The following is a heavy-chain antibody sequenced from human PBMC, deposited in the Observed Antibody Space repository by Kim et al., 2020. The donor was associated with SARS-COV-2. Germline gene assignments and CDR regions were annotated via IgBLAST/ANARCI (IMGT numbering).Heavy chain of an antibody. CDR1: GGTFSSYA. J-gene: IGHJ4*01. CDR3: ARALDYCSGGSCYFSYFDY. Sequence: SVKVSCKASGGTFSSYAISWVRQAPGQGLEWMGRIIPILGIANYAQKFQGRVTITVDKSTSTAYMELSSLRSEDTAVYYFARALDYCSGGSCYFSYFDY. D-gene: IGHD2-15*01. V-gene: IGHV1-69*04. CDR2: IIPILGIA.